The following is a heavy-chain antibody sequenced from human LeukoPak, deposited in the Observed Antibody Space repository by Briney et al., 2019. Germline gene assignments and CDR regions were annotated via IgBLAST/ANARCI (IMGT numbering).Heavy chain of an antibody. CDR2: IDWHDDK. CDR1: GFSLSTTGMR. J-gene: IGHJ4*02. CDR3: ARIKPMYSSSWYDYFDY. V-gene: IGHV2-70*04. Sequence: SGPTLVNPTQTLTLTCTFSGFSLSTTGMRVSWIRQPPGKALEWLARIDWHDDKFYSTSLKTRLTISKDTSKNQVVLTMTNMDPVDTATYYCARIKPMYSSSWYDYFDYWGQRTLVTVSS. D-gene: IGHD6-13*01.